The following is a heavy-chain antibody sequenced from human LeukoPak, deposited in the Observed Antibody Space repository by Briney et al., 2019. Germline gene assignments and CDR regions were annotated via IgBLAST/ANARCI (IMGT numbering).Heavy chain of an antibody. CDR2: IRSKAYGGTT. Sequence: QPGGSLRLSCAAAGFTFCDYHMSWVRQAPGKGLEWVGFIRSKAYGGTTEYAASVKGRFTSSRDDSKSIAYLQMNSLKTEDAAVYYCTRADPRYNWNYPLDYWGQGTLVTVSS. CDR1: GFTFCDYH. D-gene: IGHD1-7*01. CDR3: TRADPRYNWNYPLDY. V-gene: IGHV3-49*04. J-gene: IGHJ4*02.